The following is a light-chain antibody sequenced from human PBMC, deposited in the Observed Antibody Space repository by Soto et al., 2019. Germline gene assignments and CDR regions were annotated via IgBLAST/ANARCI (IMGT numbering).Light chain of an antibody. J-gene: IGKJ2*01. CDR2: GAS. CDR3: RQYGSSPQFT. CDR1: QRVRSSY. V-gene: IGKV3-20*01. Sequence: EIVLTQSPGTLSLSPGERATLSCRASQRVRSSYLAWYQQKPGQAPRPLIYGASSSATGIPDRFSGGGSGTDFTLSISRLEPEDFSVYFCRQYGSSPQFTFGQGIKVEI.